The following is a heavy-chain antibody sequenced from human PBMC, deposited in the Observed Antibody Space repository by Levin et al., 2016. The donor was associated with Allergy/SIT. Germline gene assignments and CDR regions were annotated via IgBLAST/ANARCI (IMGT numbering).Heavy chain of an antibody. Sequence: WVRQAPGQGLEWMGGIIPIFGTANYAQKFQGRVTITADESTSTAYMELSSLRSEDTAVYYCARGVGVLRLLAYCGGDCYSLDYWGQGTLVTVSS. V-gene: IGHV1-69*01. CDR3: ARGVGVLRLLAYCGGDCYSLDY. CDR2: IIPIFGTA. J-gene: IGHJ4*02. D-gene: IGHD2-21*02.